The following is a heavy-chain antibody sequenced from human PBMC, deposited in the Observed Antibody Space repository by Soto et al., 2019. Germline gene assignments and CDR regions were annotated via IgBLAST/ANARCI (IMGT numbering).Heavy chain of an antibody. V-gene: IGHV3-9*01. Sequence: EVQLVESGGGLVQPGRSLRLSCAASGFTFDDFAMHWVRRVPGKGLEWVSSITWNSNVIGYADSVKGRFTISRDNAKNSLYLQMNSLRPEDTAFYYSTRGGPDAFCGGGRCYFDYWGQGTLVTVSS. CDR1: GFTFDDFA. CDR2: ITWNSNVI. CDR3: TRGGPDAFCGGGRCYFDY. D-gene: IGHD2-15*01. J-gene: IGHJ4*02.